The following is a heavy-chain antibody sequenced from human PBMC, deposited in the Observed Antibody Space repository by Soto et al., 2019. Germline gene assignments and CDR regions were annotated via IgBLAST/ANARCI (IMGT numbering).Heavy chain of an antibody. CDR1: GFKFSIYS. CDR2: ITSDTKTI. J-gene: IGHJ4*02. Sequence: EVQLVESGGALVQPGGSLRLSCAASGFKFSIYSMNWVRQAPGKGLEWSAYITSDTKTIKYADSVKGRFTISRDNAKNSVYLQRNSLSDEATAVYYFARSVEGHFDYWGQGTVVTVSS. V-gene: IGHV3-48*02. D-gene: IGHD6-19*01. CDR3: ARSVEGHFDY.